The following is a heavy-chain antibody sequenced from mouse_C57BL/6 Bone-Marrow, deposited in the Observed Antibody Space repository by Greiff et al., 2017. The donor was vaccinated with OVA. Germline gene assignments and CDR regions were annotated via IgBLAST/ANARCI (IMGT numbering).Heavy chain of an antibody. CDR1: GYTFTSYG. V-gene: IGHV1-81*01. CDR2: IYPRSGNT. J-gene: IGHJ2*01. D-gene: IGHD2-5*01. CDR3: AREGYYSNY. Sequence: VQLQQSGAELARPGASVKLSCKASGYTFTSYGISWVKQRTGQGLEWIGEIYPRSGNTAYNEKFKGKATLTADKSSSTAYMELRSLTSEDSAGYFGAREGYYSNYWGQGTTLTVSS.